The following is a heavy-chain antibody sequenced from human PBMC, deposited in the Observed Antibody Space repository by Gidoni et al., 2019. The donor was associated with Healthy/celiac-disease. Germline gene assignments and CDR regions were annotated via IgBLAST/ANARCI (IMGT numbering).Heavy chain of an antibody. V-gene: IGHV3-23*01. CDR2: ISGSGGST. CDR3: AKGGLLSWFDP. J-gene: IGHJ5*02. CDR1: AFPFSSYA. Sequence: EVPLLASGGGLVQPGGSLSLSCAASAFPFSSYAMSWVRQAPGKGLGWVSVISGSGGSTYYADSVKGRFTISRDNSKNTLYLQMNSLRAEDTAVYYCAKGGLLSWFDPWGQGTLVTVSS. D-gene: IGHD2-21*01.